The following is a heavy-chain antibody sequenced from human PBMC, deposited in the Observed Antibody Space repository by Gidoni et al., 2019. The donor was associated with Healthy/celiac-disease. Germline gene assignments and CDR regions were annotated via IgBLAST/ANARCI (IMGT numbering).Heavy chain of an antibody. D-gene: IGHD3-22*01. CDR1: GGSISSSSYY. Sequence: QLQLQESGPGLVKPSATLSLTCTVSGGSISSSSYYWGWIRQPPGKGLEWIGSIYYSGSTYYNPSLKSRVTISVDTSKNQFSLKLSSVTAADTAVYYCARQAWYYDSSGYFDYWGQGTLVTVSS. CDR2: IYYSGST. V-gene: IGHV4-39*01. CDR3: ARQAWYYDSSGYFDY. J-gene: IGHJ4*02.